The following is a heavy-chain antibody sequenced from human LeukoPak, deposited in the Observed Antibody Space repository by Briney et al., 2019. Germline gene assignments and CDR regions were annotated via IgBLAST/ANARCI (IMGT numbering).Heavy chain of an antibody. CDR2: IYHSGST. CDR3: ARGGGSPNWFDP. CDR1: GGSISSGGYS. V-gene: IGHV4-30-2*01. Sequence: SQTLSLTCAVSGGSISSGGYSWSWIRQPPGKGLEWIGYIYHSGSTYYNPSLKSRVTISVDRSENQFSLKLSSVTAADTAVYYCARGGGSPNWFDPWGQGTLVTVSS. J-gene: IGHJ5*02. D-gene: IGHD2-15*01.